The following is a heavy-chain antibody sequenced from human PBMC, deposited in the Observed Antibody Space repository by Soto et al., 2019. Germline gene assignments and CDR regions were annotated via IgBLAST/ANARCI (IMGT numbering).Heavy chain of an antibody. CDR3: ARVASPGVPADLDY. V-gene: IGHV3-33*01. CDR2: IWYDGSNK. CDR1: GFTFSSYG. Sequence: GGSLRLSCAASGFTFSSYGMHWVRQAPGKGLEWVAVIWYDGSNKYYADSVKGRFTISRDNSKNTLYLQMNSLRAEDTAVYYCARVASPGVPADLDYWGPGTLVTVSS. D-gene: IGHD2-2*01. J-gene: IGHJ4*02.